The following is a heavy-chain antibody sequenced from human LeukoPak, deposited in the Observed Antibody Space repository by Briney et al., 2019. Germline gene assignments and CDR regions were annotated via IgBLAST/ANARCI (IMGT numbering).Heavy chain of an antibody. Sequence: GGSLRLSCAASGFTFSSYAMHWVREAPGKGLEWVAVISYDGSNKYYADSVKGRFTISRDNSKNTLYLQMNSLRAEDTAVNYCARDQMSGGTWFDPWGQGTLVTVSS. CDR2: ISYDGSNK. V-gene: IGHV3-30*04. CDR3: ARDQMSGGTWFDP. J-gene: IGHJ5*02. CDR1: GFTFSSYA. D-gene: IGHD2-8*02.